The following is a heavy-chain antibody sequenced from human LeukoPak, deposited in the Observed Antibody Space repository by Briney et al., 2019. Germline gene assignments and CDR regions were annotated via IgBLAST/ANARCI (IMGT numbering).Heavy chain of an antibody. D-gene: IGHD5-12*01. Sequence: KPSETLSLTCAVYGGSFSGYYWSWIRQPPGKGLEWIGYIYYSGSTNYNPSLKSRVTISVDTSKNQFSLKLSSVTAADTAVYYCARVLKRWLHFDYWGQGTLVTVSS. J-gene: IGHJ4*02. V-gene: IGHV4-59*01. CDR2: IYYSGST. CDR1: GGSFSGYY. CDR3: ARVLKRWLHFDY.